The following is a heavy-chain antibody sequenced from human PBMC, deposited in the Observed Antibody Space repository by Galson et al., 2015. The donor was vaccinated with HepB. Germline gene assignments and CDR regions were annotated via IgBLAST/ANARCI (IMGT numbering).Heavy chain of an antibody. CDR3: ASARRYFDWFDY. J-gene: IGHJ4*02. D-gene: IGHD3-9*01. V-gene: IGHV1-46*03. CDR1: ADTFTSYY. Sequence: SVKVSCKASADTFTSYYMHWVRQAPGQGLEWMGIINPSGASTTYALKFQGRVTLTRDTSTTTVYMELSSLRSEDTAVYYCASARRYFDWFDYWGQGTLVTVSS. CDR2: INPSGAST.